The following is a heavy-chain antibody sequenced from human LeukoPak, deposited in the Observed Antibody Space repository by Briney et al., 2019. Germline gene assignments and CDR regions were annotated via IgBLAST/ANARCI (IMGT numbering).Heavy chain of an antibody. D-gene: IGHD2-2*01. V-gene: IGHV3-48*01. CDR3: ARSAPAAMLLYYYGMDV. Sequence: PGGSLRRSCAASGFTFSSYSMNWVRQAPGKGLEWVSYISSSSSTIYYADSVKGRFTISRDNAKNSLYLQMNSLRAEDTAVYYCARSAPAAMLLYYYGMDVWGQGTTVTVSS. CDR2: ISSSSSTI. J-gene: IGHJ6*02. CDR1: GFTFSSYS.